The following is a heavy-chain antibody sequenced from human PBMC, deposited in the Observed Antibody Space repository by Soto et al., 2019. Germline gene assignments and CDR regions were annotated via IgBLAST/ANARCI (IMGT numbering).Heavy chain of an antibody. CDR1: GFSFSRNS. D-gene: IGHD3-16*01. CDR2: ISSGSAYI. J-gene: IGHJ4*02. V-gene: IGHV3-21*01. CDR3: ARDTLRGDFDY. Sequence: PGGSLRLSCAVSGFSFSRNSMHWFRQAPGKGLEWVSSISSGSAYIFYADSVKGRFTISRDNAKNSLYLQMNSLRAEDTAVYYCARDTLRGDFDYWGQGTLVTVSS.